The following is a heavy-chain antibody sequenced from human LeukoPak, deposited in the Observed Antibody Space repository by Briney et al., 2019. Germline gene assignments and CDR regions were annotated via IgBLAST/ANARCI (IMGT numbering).Heavy chain of an antibody. J-gene: IGHJ4*02. CDR2: INGSGGST. CDR3: AKDPTRAREPDY. D-gene: IGHD1-14*01. CDR1: RFTFSSLD. V-gene: IGHV3-23*01. Sequence: GVSVRLSCAASRFTFSSLDMIWVPQAPGKGLEWVTAINGSGGSTYYADSVKGRFTSSRDNSKNALYLQMNSLRAEDTAVYYCAKDPTRAREPDYWGQGTLVTVSS.